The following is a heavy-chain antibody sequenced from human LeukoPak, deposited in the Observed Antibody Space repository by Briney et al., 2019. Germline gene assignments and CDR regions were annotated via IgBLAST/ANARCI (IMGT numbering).Heavy chain of an antibody. V-gene: IGHV4-39*01. CDR1: GGSISRDIYY. CDR2: IYYSGTT. J-gene: IGHJ5*02. CDR3: ARLTTESTYHSGWFDP. Sequence: SETLSLTCTVSGGSISRDIYYWGWIRQPPGKGLEWIGSIYYSGTTYYNPSLETRVPISVDTSKNQFSLKLSSVTAADTAVYYCARLTTESTYHSGWFDPWGQGTRVTVSP. D-gene: IGHD3-22*01.